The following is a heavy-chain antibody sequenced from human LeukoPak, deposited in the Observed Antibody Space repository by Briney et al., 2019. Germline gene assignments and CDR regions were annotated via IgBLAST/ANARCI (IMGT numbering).Heavy chain of an antibody. Sequence: ASVKVSCKASGYTFTGYYMHWVRQAPGQGLEWMGWINPNSGGTNYAQKFQGRVTMTRDTSISTAYMELSRLRSDDTAVYYCARDCSSTSCYHWFDPWGQGTLVTVSS. CDR3: ARDCSSTSCYHWFDP. CDR2: INPNSGGT. V-gene: IGHV1-2*02. CDR1: GYTFTGYY. J-gene: IGHJ5*02. D-gene: IGHD2-2*01.